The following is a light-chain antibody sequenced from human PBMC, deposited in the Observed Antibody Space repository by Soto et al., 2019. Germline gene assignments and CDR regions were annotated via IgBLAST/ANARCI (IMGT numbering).Light chain of an antibody. V-gene: IGKV3-20*01. Sequence: EIVLTQSPGTLSLSPGERATLSCRASQSVSSSYLAWYKEKPGQAPGLLIYGASSRATGIPDRFSGSGSGTDFTLTTRRLGPEDVGVYYCQQYGRPLLIFGGGTKVEIK. CDR2: GAS. CDR3: QQYGRPLLI. CDR1: QSVSSSY. J-gene: IGKJ4*01.